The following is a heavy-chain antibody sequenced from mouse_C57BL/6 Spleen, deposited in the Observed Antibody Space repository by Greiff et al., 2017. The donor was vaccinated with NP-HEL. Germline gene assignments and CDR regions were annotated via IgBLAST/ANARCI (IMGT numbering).Heavy chain of an antibody. CDR1: GFSLTSYG. CDR3: ARHGDYGSSYAMDY. D-gene: IGHD1-1*01. V-gene: IGHV2-6-1*01. CDR2: IWSDGST. Sequence: VQVVESGPGLVAPSQSLSITCTVSGFSLTSYGVHWVRQPPGKGLEWLVVIWSDGSTTYNSALKSRLSISKDNSKSQVFLKMNSLQTDDTAMYYCARHGDYGSSYAMDYWGQGTSVTVSS. J-gene: IGHJ4*01.